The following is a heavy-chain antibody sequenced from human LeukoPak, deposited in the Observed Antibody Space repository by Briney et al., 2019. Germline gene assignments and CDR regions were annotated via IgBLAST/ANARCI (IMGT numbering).Heavy chain of an antibody. CDR2: ISNSGST. CDR1: GGSISSGDYY. CDR3: ARAAAGTVDY. J-gene: IGHJ4*02. V-gene: IGHV4-30-4*08. D-gene: IGHD6-13*01. Sequence: SETLSLTCTVSGGSISSGDYYWSWIRQRPGEGLEWIGYISNSGSTYYNPSLKSRVTISVDMSKNHFTLKLSSVTAEDTAVYYCARAAAGTVDYWGQGTLVTVSS.